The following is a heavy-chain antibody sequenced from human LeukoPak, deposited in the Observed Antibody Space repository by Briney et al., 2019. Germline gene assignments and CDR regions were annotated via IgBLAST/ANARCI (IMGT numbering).Heavy chain of an antibody. CDR2: IKQDGSDK. J-gene: IGHJ4*02. V-gene: IGHV3-7*04. Sequence: GGPLRLSCAASGFTFSSYWMSWIRQAPGKGLEWVANIKQDGSDKYYVDSVKGRFSISRDNAKNSLYLQMNSLRAEDTAVYYCAREGARTFDYWGQGTLVTVSS. CDR3: AREGARTFDY. CDR1: GFTFSSYW.